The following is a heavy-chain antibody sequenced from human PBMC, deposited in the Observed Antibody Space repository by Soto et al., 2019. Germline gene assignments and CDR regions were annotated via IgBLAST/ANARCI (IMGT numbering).Heavy chain of an antibody. CDR2: ISYDGSNK. Sequence: PGGSLRLSCAASGFTFSSYAMHWVRQAPGKGLEWVAVISYDGSNKYYADSVKGRSTISRDNSKNTLYLQMNSLRAEDTAVYYCANGYEGDYFDYWGQGTLVPVSS. J-gene: IGHJ4*02. V-gene: IGHV3-30-3*01. D-gene: IGHD3-16*01. CDR3: ANGYEGDYFDY. CDR1: GFTFSSYA.